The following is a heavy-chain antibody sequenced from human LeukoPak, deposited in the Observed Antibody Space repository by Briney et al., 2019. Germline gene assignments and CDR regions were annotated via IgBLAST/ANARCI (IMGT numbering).Heavy chain of an antibody. CDR2: ISGSGGST. V-gene: IGHV3-23*01. CDR1: GFAFSSQV. Sequence: PGGSLRLSCAASGFAFSSQVMTWVRQAPGKGLEWVSAISGSGGSTYYADSVKGRFTISRDNSKNTLYLQMNSLRAEDTAVYYCAKGGSSWSRFDYWGQGTLVTVSS. CDR3: AKGGSSWSRFDY. D-gene: IGHD6-13*01. J-gene: IGHJ4*02.